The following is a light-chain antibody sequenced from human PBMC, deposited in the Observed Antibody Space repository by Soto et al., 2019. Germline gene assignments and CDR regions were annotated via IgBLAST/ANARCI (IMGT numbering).Light chain of an antibody. V-gene: IGLV2-14*01. CDR3: KSYTSISTWL. CDR2: EVT. CDR1: SSDVGGYNY. Sequence: QSALAQPASVSGSPGQSITLSCSGTSSDVGGYNYVSWYQHHPGKAPKLLIYEVTNRPSGVSNRFSGSKSGNTASLTISGLQAEDEAAYYCKSYTSISTWLFGGGTKLTVL. J-gene: IGLJ3*02.